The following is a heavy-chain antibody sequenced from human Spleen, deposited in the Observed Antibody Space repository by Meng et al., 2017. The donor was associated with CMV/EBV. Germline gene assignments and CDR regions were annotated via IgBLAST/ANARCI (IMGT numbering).Heavy chain of an antibody. D-gene: IGHD6-13*01. CDR1: GFIFISYG. J-gene: IGHJ4*02. Sequence: LSCAASGFIFISYGMRWVRQAPGKGLEWVALISYDGSSKYYADSVKGRFTISRDNSKNTLYLQMNSLRAEDTAVYYCAKGLAAADDYWGQGTLVTVSS. CDR3: AKGLAAADDY. V-gene: IGHV3-33*05. CDR2: ISYDGSSK.